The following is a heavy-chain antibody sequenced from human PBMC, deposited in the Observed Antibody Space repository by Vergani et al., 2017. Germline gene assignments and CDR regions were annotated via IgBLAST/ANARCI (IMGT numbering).Heavy chain of an antibody. D-gene: IGHD2-2*01. CDR3: AREYSSTSGRAFDF. CDR2: IWYDGSNK. V-gene: IGHV3-33*01. J-gene: IGHJ3*01. CDR1: GFRFSSYG. Sequence: QVQLVESGGGVVQPGRSLRLSCAASGFRFSSYGMNWVRQAPGKGLEWVAVIWYDGSNKYYADSVKGRFTISRDNSKNTLYLQMNSLRAEDTAVYYCAREYSSTSGRAFDFWGQGTKVTVSS.